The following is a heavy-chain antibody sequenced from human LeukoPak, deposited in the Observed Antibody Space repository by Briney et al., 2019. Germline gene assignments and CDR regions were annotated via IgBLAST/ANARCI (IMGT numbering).Heavy chain of an antibody. CDR3: ARDGSGSPYYYYYMDV. CDR2: INPSGGST. V-gene: IGHV1-46*01. D-gene: IGHD3-10*01. Sequence: ASVKVSCKASGGTFSSYAISWVRQAPGQGLEWMGIINPSGGSTSYAQKFQGRVTMTRDTSTSTVYMELSSLRSEDTAVYYCARDGSGSPYYYYYMDVWGKGTTVTISS. CDR1: GGTFSSYA. J-gene: IGHJ6*03.